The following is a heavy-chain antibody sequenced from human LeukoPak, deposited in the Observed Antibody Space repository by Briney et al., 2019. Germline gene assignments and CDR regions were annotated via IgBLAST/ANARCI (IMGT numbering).Heavy chain of an antibody. CDR3: ARGGYYYHSGGYEPHYFDY. J-gene: IGHJ4*02. CDR1: GWALRGYY. V-gene: IGHV4-34*01. D-gene: IGHD3-22*01. Sequence: SETLSLTCVVYGWALRGYYWSWIRQPPGKGLEWMGEINHSGSTNYNPSLKSRVTISVDTSKNQFSLKLSSVTAADTAVFYCARGGYYYHSGGYEPHYFDYWGQGTLVTVSS. CDR2: INHSGST.